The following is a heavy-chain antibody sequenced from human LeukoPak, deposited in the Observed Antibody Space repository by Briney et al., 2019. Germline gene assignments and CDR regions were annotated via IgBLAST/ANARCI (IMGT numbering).Heavy chain of an antibody. Sequence: GASVKVSCKASGYIFTSRGITWVRQAPGQGLEWMGWISAYNGNTNYAQNVQGRVTVTRDTSTSTAYMELRSLRSDDTAVYFCARDLPGAAVEGTTRGMDVWGQGTTVTVS. J-gene: IGHJ6*02. CDR2: ISAYNGNT. D-gene: IGHD6-19*01. CDR1: GYIFTSRG. CDR3: ARDLPGAAVEGTTRGMDV. V-gene: IGHV1-18*01.